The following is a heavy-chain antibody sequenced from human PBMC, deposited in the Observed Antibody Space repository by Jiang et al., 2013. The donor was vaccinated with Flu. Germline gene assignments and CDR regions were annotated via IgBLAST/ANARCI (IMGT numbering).Heavy chain of an antibody. CDR2: IYHSGTT. V-gene: IGHV4-4*02. CDR3: ARLVAGSWKIPSYFDY. J-gene: IGHJ4*02. D-gene: IGHD2-15*01. CDR1: GGSISSSNW. Sequence: SLTCAVSGGSISSSNWWSWVRQPPGKGLEWIGEIYHSGTTNYNPSLKSRVTISVDTSKNQFSLKLSSVTAADTAVYYCARLVAGSWKIPSYFDYWGQGTLVTVSS.